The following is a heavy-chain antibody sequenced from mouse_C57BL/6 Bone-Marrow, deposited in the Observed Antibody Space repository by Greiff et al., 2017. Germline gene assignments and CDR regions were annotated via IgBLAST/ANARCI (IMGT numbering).Heavy chain of an antibody. CDR3: ARHLFMDY. CDR1: GFTFSDYG. Sequence: EVQLVESGGGLVQPGGSLKLSCAASGFTFSDYGMAWVRQAPRKGPEWVAFISNLAYSIYYADTVTGRFTISRENAKNTLYLAMCSLRAKDTAMYDGARHLFMDYWGQGTSVTVSS. D-gene: IGHD2-3*01. V-gene: IGHV5-15*01. J-gene: IGHJ4*01. CDR2: ISNLAYSI.